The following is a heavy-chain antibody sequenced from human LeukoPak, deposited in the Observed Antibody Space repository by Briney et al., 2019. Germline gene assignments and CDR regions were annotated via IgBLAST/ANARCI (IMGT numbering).Heavy chain of an antibody. CDR1: GYSISSGYH. D-gene: IGHD3/OR15-3a*01. CDR2: IYHSGNT. V-gene: IGHV4-38-2*02. J-gene: IGHJ4*02. Sequence: PSETLSLTCTVSGYSISSGYHWGWVRPPPGKGLEWIGSIYHSGNTYYNASLKSQVSISIDTSKNQFSLRLTSVTAADTAVYYCARQTGSGLFILPGGQGTLVTVSS. CDR3: ARQTGSGLFILP.